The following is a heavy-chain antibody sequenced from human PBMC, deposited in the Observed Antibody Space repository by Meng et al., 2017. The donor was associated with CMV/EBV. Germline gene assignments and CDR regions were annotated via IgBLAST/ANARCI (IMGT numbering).Heavy chain of an antibody. Sequence: QGRLQGAGPGLGEPSQTLSVACTVCGGSISSGDYYWSWIRQPPGKGLEWIGYIYYSGSTYYNPSLKSRVTISVDTSKNQFSLKLSSVTAADTAVYYCARTGEYPTFDYWGQGTLVTVSS. V-gene: IGHV4-30-4*08. J-gene: IGHJ4*02. CDR3: ARTGEYPTFDY. D-gene: IGHD2/OR15-2a*01. CDR2: IYYSGST. CDR1: GGSISSGDYY.